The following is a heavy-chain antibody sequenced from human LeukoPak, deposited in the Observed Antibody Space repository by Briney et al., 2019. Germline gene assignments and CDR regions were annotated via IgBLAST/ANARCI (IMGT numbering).Heavy chain of an antibody. Sequence: GGSLRLSCAASGFTFSSYSMNWVRQAPGKGLEWVSYISSSSSTIYYADSVKGRFTISRDNAKNSLYLQMNSLRAEDTAVYYCASGGTYYDILTGYYYPQNFDYWGQGTLVTVSS. CDR1: GFTFSSYS. CDR2: ISSSSSTI. V-gene: IGHV3-48*01. J-gene: IGHJ4*02. CDR3: ASGGTYYDILTGYYYPQNFDY. D-gene: IGHD3-9*01.